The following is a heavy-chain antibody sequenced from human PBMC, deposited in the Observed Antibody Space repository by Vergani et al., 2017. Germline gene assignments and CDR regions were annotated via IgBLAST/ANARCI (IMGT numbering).Heavy chain of an antibody. J-gene: IGHJ6*02. Sequence: QVQLQESGPGLVKPSETLFLTCTVSTGSISDYYWSWIRQPPGKGLEWIGYIYYSGSTNYNPSLKSRVTISVDTSKNQFSLKLSSVTAADTAVYYCARDRGIVGATTGGMDVWGQGTTVTVSS. CDR2: IYYSGST. V-gene: IGHV4-59*01. CDR1: TGSISDYY. CDR3: ARDRGIVGATTGGMDV. D-gene: IGHD1-26*01.